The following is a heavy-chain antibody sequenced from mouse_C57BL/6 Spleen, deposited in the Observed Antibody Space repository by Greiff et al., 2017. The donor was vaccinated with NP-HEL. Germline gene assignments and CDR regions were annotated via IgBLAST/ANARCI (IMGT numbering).Heavy chain of an antibody. Sequence: VKLQESGPELVKPGASVKISCKASGYAFSSSWMNWVKQRPGKGLEWIGRIYPGDGDTNYNGKFKGKATLTADKSSSTAYMQLSSLTSEDSAVYFCARITTGNYYAMDYWGQGTSVTVSS. CDR2: IYPGDGDT. V-gene: IGHV1-82*01. D-gene: IGHD1-1*01. CDR3: ARITTGNYYAMDY. CDR1: GYAFSSSW. J-gene: IGHJ4*01.